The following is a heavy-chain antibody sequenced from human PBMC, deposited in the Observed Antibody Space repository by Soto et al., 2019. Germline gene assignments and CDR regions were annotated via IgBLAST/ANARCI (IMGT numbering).Heavy chain of an antibody. CDR1: GGTFSSYA. J-gene: IGHJ4*02. D-gene: IGHD1-1*01. V-gene: IGHV1-69*12. Sequence: HVQLVQSGAEVKKPGSSVKDSCKASGGTFSSYAISWVRRAPGQGLEWMGGIIPIFGIANYAQKFQGRVTITADESTSTAYMGLSSLRSEDTAVYYCARVNREATTSPFDYWGQGTLVTVSS. CDR3: ARVNREATTSPFDY. CDR2: IIPIFGIA.